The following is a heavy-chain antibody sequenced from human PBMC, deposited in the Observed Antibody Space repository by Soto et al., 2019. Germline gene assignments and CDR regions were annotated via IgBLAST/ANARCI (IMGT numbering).Heavy chain of an antibody. V-gene: IGHV1-69*06. CDR3: ARDTEVVPAAISGLGWFDP. J-gene: IGHJ5*02. CDR2: IIPIFGTA. Sequence: QVQLVQSGAEVKKPGSSVKVSCKASGGTFSSYAISWVRQAPGQGLEWMGGIIPIFGTANYAQKFQGRVTITADKSTGIAYMELSSVRSEDTAVYYCARDTEVVPAAISGLGWFDPWGQGTLVTVSS. CDR1: GGTFSSYA. D-gene: IGHD2-2*02.